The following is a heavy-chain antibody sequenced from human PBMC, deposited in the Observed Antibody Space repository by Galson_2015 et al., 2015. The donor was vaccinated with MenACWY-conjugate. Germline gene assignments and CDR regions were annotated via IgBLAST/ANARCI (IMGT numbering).Heavy chain of an antibody. CDR2: IIPIFGTA. Sequence: SVKVSCKASGYTFTSYYMHWVRQAPGQGLEWMGGIIPIFGTANYAQKFQGRVTITADESTSTAYMELSSLRSEDTAVYYCARDRGYCSGGSCYPIDYWGQGTLVTVSS. D-gene: IGHD2-15*01. J-gene: IGHJ4*02. CDR3: ARDRGYCSGGSCYPIDY. CDR1: GYTFTSYY. V-gene: IGHV1-69*13.